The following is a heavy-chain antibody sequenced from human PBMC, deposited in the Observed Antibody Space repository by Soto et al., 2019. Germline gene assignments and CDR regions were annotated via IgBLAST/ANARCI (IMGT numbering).Heavy chain of an antibody. Sequence: QVQLQESGPGLMKPSQTLSLTCTVSGGSFSSGGYYWSWIRQHPGKGLEWIGYIYYSGSTYYNPSLKSRVTLSVDTSKNQFSLKLSSVTAADTAVYYCAREYCSSTSCYEYFDYWGQGTLVTVSS. V-gene: IGHV4-31*03. J-gene: IGHJ4*02. CDR2: IYYSGST. CDR1: GGSFSSGGYY. CDR3: AREYCSSTSCYEYFDY. D-gene: IGHD2-2*01.